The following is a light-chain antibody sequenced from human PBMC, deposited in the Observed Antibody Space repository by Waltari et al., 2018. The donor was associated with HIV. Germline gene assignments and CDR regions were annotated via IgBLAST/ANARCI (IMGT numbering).Light chain of an antibody. CDR3: QQSYSTPYT. Sequence: DIQMTQSPSSLSASLGDRVTITCRASQSINTYLSWYQQRPGKTPKLLIYAASILQSGAPSRFSGGGSGTDFTLTISSLQPEDFATYYCQQSYSTPYTFGQGTKLEIK. CDR1: QSINTY. J-gene: IGKJ2*01. CDR2: AAS. V-gene: IGKV1-39*01.